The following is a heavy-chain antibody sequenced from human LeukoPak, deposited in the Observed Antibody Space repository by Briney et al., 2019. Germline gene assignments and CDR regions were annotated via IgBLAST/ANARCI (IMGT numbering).Heavy chain of an antibody. CDR2: IYPDDSDT. V-gene: IGHV5-51*03. D-gene: IGHD2-8*01. J-gene: IGHJ6*03. CDR1: GYSFTSYW. Sequence: GESLKISCKGSGYSFTSYWIGWVRQMPGKGLEWMGIIYPDDSDTKYSPSFQGQATISADKSISTAYLQWSSLKASDTAMYYCARLAFCTNAVCFSNYYYSMDVWGRGTTVTVSS. CDR3: ARLAFCTNAVCFSNYYYSMDV.